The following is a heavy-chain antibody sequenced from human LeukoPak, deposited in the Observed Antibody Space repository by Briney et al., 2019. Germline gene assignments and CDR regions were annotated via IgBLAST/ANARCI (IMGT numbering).Heavy chain of an antibody. Sequence: GGSLRLSCAASGFSFSSYWMLWVRQAPGKGLVWVSRINIDGSTTTYADSVKGRFTISRDNAKNTLSLQMNSLRADDTAVYYCISDHTGHDDYWGQGTLVTVSS. V-gene: IGHV3-74*01. CDR1: GFSFSSYW. CDR3: ISDHTGHDDY. D-gene: IGHD1-1*01. CDR2: INIDGSTT. J-gene: IGHJ4*02.